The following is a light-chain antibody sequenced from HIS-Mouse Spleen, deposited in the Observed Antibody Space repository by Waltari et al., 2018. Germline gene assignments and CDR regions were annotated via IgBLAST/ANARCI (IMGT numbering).Light chain of an antibody. CDR3: YSTDSSGNHRV. CDR1: ALPKKY. J-gene: IGLJ2*01. V-gene: IGLV3-10*01. CDR2: EDS. Sequence: SYELTQPPSVSVSPGQTARINCPGDALPKKYADWYQQKSGQAPVLVIYEDSKRPSGIPERFSGSSSGTMATLTISGAQVEDEADYYCYSTDSSGNHRVFGGGTKLTVL.